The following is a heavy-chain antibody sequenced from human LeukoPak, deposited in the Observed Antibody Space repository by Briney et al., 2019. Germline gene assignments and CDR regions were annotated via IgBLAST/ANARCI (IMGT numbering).Heavy chain of an antibody. CDR3: ARDRSRYIAAALDY. CDR1: GYTFTSYA. Sequence: GASVKVSCKASGYTFTSYAMHWVRQAPGQRLEWMGWINAGNGNTKYSQKFQGRVTITRDTSASTAYMELSSLRSKDTAVYYCARDRSRYIAAALDYWGQGTLVTVSS. V-gene: IGHV1-3*01. J-gene: IGHJ4*02. D-gene: IGHD6-13*01. CDR2: INAGNGNT.